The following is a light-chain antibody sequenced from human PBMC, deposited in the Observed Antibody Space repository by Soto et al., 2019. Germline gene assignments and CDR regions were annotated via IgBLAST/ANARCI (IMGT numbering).Light chain of an antibody. Sequence: IVLTQSPGTLSLSPGKTXXXXXXXSQIIYNNLLAWYQQRPGQAPRLLISDASNRATGIPARFSGSGSGTDFTLTISSLEPEDFAVYYCQQRISWPTTFGQGTKVAIK. J-gene: IGKJ1*01. V-gene: IGKV3-11*01. CDR2: DAS. CDR1: QIIYNN. CDR3: QQRISWPTT.